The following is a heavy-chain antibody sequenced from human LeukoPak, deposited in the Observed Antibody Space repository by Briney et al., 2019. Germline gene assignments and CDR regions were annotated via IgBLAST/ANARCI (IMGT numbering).Heavy chain of an antibody. D-gene: IGHD5-18*01. Sequence: PSETLSLTCAVYGGSFSGYYWSWIRQPPGKGLEWIGSISYSGNTYYNPSLKSRVTISVDTSKNHFSLKLSSVTAADTAVYYCAGGYSYGPNDAFDIWGQGTMVTISS. CDR3: AGGYSYGPNDAFDI. CDR1: GGSFSGYY. J-gene: IGHJ3*02. CDR2: ISYSGNT. V-gene: IGHV4-34*01.